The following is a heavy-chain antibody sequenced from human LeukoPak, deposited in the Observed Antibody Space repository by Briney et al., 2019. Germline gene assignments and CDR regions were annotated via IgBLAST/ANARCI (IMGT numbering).Heavy chain of an antibody. CDR3: ARSTVTAAPLFY. Sequence: NPSETLSLTCTVSGGSISGYHWSWIRQPPGKGLEWIGNIYYSGSTNYNPSPKSRVTISVDTSKNQFSLKLSSVTAADTAVYYCARSTVTAAPLFYWGQGTLVTVSS. D-gene: IGHD4-17*01. CDR1: GGSISGYH. J-gene: IGHJ4*02. CDR2: IYYSGST. V-gene: IGHV4-59*01.